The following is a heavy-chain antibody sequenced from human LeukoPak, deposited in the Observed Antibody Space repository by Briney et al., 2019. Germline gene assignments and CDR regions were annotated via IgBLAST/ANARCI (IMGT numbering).Heavy chain of an antibody. V-gene: IGHV3-7*03. D-gene: IGHD1-26*01. CDR1: GFTFSSYS. CDR2: IKEDGSEK. J-gene: IGHJ3*02. Sequence: GGSLRLSCAASGFTFSSYSMSWVRQAPGKGLEWVANIKEDGSEKYYVDSVKGRYTISRDNAKNSLYLQMNSLRAEDTAVYYCARTIVGATYHFDAFDIWGQGTMVTVSS. CDR3: ARTIVGATYHFDAFDI.